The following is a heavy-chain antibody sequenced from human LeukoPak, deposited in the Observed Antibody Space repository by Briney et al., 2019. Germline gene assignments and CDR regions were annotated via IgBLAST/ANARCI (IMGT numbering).Heavy chain of an antibody. CDR3: ARLLVSVVWDAFDI. J-gene: IGHJ3*02. D-gene: IGHD2-15*01. CDR2: IYYSGST. CDR1: GGSISSYY. V-gene: IGHV4-59*01. Sequence: SETLSLTCTVSGGSISSYYWSWIRQPPGKGLEWIGYIYYSGSTNYNPSLKSRVTISVDTSKNQFSLKLSSVIAADTAVYYCARLLVSVVWDAFDIWGPGTMVTVSS.